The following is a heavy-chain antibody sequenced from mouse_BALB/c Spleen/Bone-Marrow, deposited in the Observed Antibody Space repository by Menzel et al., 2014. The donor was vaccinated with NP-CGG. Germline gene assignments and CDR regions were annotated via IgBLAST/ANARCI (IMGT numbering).Heavy chain of an antibody. Sequence: EVKLVESGGGLVQPGSSLRLSCAPSGFTFTDYYMNWVRQPPGKALEWLGFIRNKANGYTTEFSASVKGRFTISRDNSQSILYLQMNTLRAEDGATYYCARYDGYSDNAMDYWGQGTSVTVSS. CDR3: ARYDGYSDNAMDY. CDR1: GFTFTDYY. CDR2: IRNKANGYTT. D-gene: IGHD2-3*01. V-gene: IGHV7-3*02. J-gene: IGHJ4*01.